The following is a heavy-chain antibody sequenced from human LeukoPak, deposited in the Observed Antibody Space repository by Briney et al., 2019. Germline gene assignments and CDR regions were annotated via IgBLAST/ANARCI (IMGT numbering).Heavy chain of an antibody. Sequence: SETLSLTCTVSGGSISRGGYYWSWIRQPPGKGLEWIGYIYHSGSTYYNPSLKSRVTISVDRSKNQFSLKLSSVTAADTAVYYCARVGMRAVFDYWGQGTLVTVSS. V-gene: IGHV4-30-2*01. D-gene: IGHD2-8*01. CDR2: IYHSGST. CDR1: GGSISRGGYY. CDR3: ARVGMRAVFDY. J-gene: IGHJ4*02.